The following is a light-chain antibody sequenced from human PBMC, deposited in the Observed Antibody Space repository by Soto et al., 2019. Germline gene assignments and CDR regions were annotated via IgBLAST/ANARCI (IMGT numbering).Light chain of an antibody. CDR2: GAS. V-gene: IGKV3-11*01. CDR3: QPRSHWPPRP. CDR1: QSVRSN. J-gene: IGKJ1*01. Sequence: ETVLTQSRATLSLSPGERATLSCRASQSVRSNLAWYQQKPGQSPRLLIYGASTRATGIPARFSGSGSGTDFTLTISTLEPEDFALYSCQPRSHWPPRPFGQAPTADI.